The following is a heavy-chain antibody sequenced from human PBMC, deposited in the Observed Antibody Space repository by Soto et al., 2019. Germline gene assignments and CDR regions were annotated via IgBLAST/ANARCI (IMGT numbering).Heavy chain of an antibody. CDR3: ARTITVTTRVYYYYYGMDV. V-gene: IGHV1-46*01. CDR1: GYTFTSYY. Sequence: QVQLVQSGAEVKKPGASVKVSCKASGYTFTSYYMHWVRQAPGQGLEWMGIINPSGGSTSYAQKFQGRVTMTRDTSTSTVYMELSSLRSEDTAVYYCARTITVTTRVYYYYYGMDVWGQGTTVTVSS. J-gene: IGHJ6*02. CDR2: INPSGGST. D-gene: IGHD4-4*01.